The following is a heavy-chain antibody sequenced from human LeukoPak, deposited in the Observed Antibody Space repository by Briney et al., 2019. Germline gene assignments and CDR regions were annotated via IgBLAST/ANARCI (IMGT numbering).Heavy chain of an antibody. CDR2: INTNTGNP. V-gene: IGHV7-4-1*02. D-gene: IGHD2-2*02. J-gene: IGHJ4*02. Sequence: ASVKVSCKASGYTFTSYAMNWVRQAPGQGLEWMGWINTNTGNPTYAQGFTGRFVFSLDTSASTAYLQISSLKAEDTAVYYCARMGYCSSTSCYTDIDYWGQGTLVTVSS. CDR1: GYTFTSYA. CDR3: ARMGYCSSTSCYTDIDY.